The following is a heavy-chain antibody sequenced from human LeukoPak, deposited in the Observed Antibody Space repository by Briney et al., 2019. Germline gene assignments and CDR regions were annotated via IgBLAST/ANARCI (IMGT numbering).Heavy chain of an antibody. D-gene: IGHD6-13*01. CDR3: ARGAADWMDV. CDR2: IYYSGST. J-gene: IGHJ6*04. CDR1: GGSISSYY. Sequence: PSETLSLTCTVPGGSISSYYWSWIRQPPGKGLEWIGYIYYSGSTNYNPSLKSRVTISVDTSKNQFSLKLSSVTAADTAVYYCARGAADWMDVWGKGTTVTVSS. V-gene: IGHV4-59*01.